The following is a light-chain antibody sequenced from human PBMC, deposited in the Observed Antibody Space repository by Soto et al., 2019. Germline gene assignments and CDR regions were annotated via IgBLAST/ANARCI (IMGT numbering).Light chain of an antibody. CDR3: QAWDTTNVV. CDR2: QDN. Sequence: SYELAQPPSVSVSPGQTAIITCSGNRLGERYACWYQQKPGQSPVLIIYQDNNRPSGIPERFSGSNSGNTATLTISGTQAMDEADYYCQAWDTTNVVFGGGTKLTVL. J-gene: IGLJ2*01. V-gene: IGLV3-1*01. CDR1: RLGERY.